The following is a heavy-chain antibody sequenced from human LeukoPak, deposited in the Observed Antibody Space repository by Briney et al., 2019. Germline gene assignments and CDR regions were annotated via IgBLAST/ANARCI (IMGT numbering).Heavy chain of an antibody. CDR2: IYPGDSDT. CDR1: GYSFTDYW. D-gene: IGHD2-15*01. CDR3: ARRQGCSSSSCPPDS. Sequence: GESLKISCKGSGYSFTDYWIGWVRQMPGKGLEWMGIIYPGDSDTRYSPSLQGQVTMSADKSINTAYLQWSSLKASDTAMYYCARRQGCSSSSCPPDSWGQGTLVTVSS. V-gene: IGHV5-51*01. J-gene: IGHJ4*02.